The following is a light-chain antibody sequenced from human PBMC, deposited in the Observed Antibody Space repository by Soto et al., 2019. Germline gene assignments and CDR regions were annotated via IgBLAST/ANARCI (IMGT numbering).Light chain of an antibody. CDR2: NNN. Sequence: QPALTQPPSASGAPGQRVTISCSGGSANIGTNAVNWYQQLPGTAPKLLIYNNNQRPSGVPDQFSGSKSGTSASLAISGLQSEDEADYYCAAWDDSLNGYVFGTGTKVTVL. J-gene: IGLJ1*01. CDR3: AAWDDSLNGYV. V-gene: IGLV1-44*01. CDR1: SANIGTNA.